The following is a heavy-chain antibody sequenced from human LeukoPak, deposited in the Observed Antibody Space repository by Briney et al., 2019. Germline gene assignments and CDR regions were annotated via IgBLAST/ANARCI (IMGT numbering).Heavy chain of an antibody. CDR1: GFTFTSSA. J-gene: IGHJ3*02. CDR3: AASSSWYSAFDI. CDR2: IVVGSGNT. V-gene: IGHV1-58*02. D-gene: IGHD6-13*01. Sequence: SVKVSCKASGFTFTSSAMQWVRQARGQRLEWIEWIVVGSGNTNYAQKFQERVTITRDMSTSTAYMELSSLRSEDTAVYYCAASSSWYSAFDIWGQGTMVTVSS.